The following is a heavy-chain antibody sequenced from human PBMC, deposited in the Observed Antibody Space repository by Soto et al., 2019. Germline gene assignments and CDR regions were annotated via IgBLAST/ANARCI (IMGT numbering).Heavy chain of an antibody. Sequence: EVHLVESGGGLVKPGGSLRLSCAVSGFTFSSCTMNWVRQAPGKGLEWVSSISPSTSHIYYADSVKGRFTISRDNAKNSLFLQMNSLRAEDTAVYYCLGCSGGACPQNYGMDVWGQGTTVTVSS. J-gene: IGHJ6*02. D-gene: IGHD2-15*01. V-gene: IGHV3-21*01. CDR1: GFTFSSCT. CDR2: ISPSTSHI. CDR3: LGCSGGACPQNYGMDV.